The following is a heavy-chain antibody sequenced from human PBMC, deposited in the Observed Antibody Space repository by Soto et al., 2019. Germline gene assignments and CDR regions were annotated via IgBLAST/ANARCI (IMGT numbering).Heavy chain of an antibody. J-gene: IGHJ4*02. CDR3: ARPGRDWGALHY. CDR2: IYYSGST. CDR1: NDSISTYY. Sequence: QVQLQESGPGLVKPSETLSLTCTVSNDSISTYYWTWIQQPPGKGLEWIGFIYYSGSTNYNPSLQRRVTISVDTSKNQFSLKMNSVTAADTAVYYCARPGRDWGALHYWGQGTLVTVSS. D-gene: IGHD7-27*01. V-gene: IGHV4-59*08.